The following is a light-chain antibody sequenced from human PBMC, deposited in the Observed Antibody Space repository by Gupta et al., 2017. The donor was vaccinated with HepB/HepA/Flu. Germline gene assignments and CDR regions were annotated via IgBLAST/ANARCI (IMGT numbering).Light chain of an antibody. CDR3: QAWDSSNHWV. CDR1: NVGDKY. J-gene: IGLJ3*02. Sequence: SSALTQPPSVSVSPGHTASLTCSGDNVGDKYACWYQQQPGQAHVLVIYQDNKRPSRIPVRFSVSNSGNTATLTISGTKAREEADYYCQAWDSSNHWVFGGGTKLTVL. V-gene: IGLV3-1*01. CDR2: QDN.